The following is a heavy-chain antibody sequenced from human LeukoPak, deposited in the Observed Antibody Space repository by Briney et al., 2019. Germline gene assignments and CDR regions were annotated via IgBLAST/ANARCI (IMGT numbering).Heavy chain of an antibody. Sequence: ASVKVSCKASGYTFTTYDINWVRQATGQGLEWMGWMNPNSGNTGYAQKFQGRVTMTRNTSISTAYMELSSLRSEDTAVYYCASLWFGELVPNYYGMDVWGQGTTVTVSS. V-gene: IGHV1-8*01. CDR2: MNPNSGNT. J-gene: IGHJ6*02. D-gene: IGHD3-10*01. CDR3: ASLWFGELVPNYYGMDV. CDR1: GYTFTTYD.